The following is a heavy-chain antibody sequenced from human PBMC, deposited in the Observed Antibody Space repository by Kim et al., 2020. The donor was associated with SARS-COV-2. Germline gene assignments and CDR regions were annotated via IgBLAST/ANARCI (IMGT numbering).Heavy chain of an antibody. CDR3: AKETISSSWYDYYYYGMDV. J-gene: IGHJ6*02. V-gene: IGHV3-23*01. Sequence: GRFTTSRDNSKNTLYLQMNSLRAEDTAVYYCAKETISSSWYDYYYYGMDVWGQGTTVTVSS. D-gene: IGHD6-13*01.